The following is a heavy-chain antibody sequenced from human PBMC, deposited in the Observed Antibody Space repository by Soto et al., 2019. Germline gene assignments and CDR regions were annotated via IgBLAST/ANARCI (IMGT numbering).Heavy chain of an antibody. CDR3: ATSGDGYERYYFDY. Sequence: SETLSLTCTVSGGSISSGGYYWSWIRQHPGKGLEWIGYIYYSGSTYYNPSLKSRVTISVDTSKNQFSLKLSSVTAADTAVYYCATSGDGYERYYFDYWGQGTLVTVS. J-gene: IGHJ4*02. CDR2: IYYSGST. V-gene: IGHV4-31*03. CDR1: GGSISSGGYY. D-gene: IGHD5-12*01.